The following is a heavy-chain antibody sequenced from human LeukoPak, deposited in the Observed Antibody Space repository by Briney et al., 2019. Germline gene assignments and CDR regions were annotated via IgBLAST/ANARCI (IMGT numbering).Heavy chain of an antibody. J-gene: IGHJ4*02. D-gene: IGHD1-26*01. V-gene: IGHV3-23*01. CDR1: GFTFSSYA. Sequence: GGSLRLSCAASGFTFSSYAMSWVRQAPGEGLEWVSAISGSGGSTYYADSVKGRFTISRDNSKNTLYLQMNSLRAEDTAVYYCAKSGRGWELLRNYFDYWGQGTLVTVSS. CDR2: ISGSGGST. CDR3: AKSGRGWELLRNYFDY.